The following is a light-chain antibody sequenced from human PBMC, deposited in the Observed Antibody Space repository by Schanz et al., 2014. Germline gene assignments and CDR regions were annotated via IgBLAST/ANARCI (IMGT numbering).Light chain of an antibody. Sequence: EIVLQQSPATLSLSPGERATLSCRASQSVSSSYLACYQQKPGQAPRLLIYDASTRATGIPARFSGSGSGTDFTLTISALEPEDFAVYHCQQRSNWPLTFGGGTKVEIK. V-gene: IGKV3-11*01. CDR1: QSVSSSY. CDR3: QQRSNWPLT. CDR2: DAS. J-gene: IGKJ4*01.